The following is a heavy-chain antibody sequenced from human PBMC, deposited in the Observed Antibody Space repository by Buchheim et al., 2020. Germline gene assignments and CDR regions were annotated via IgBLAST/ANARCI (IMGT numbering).Heavy chain of an antibody. CDR3: ARGGTMRVLVDTAMFRWGPTPFLTP. Sequence: QVQLQQWGAGLLKPSETLSLTCAVYGGSFSGYYWSWIRQPPGKGLEWIGEINHSGSTNYNPSLKSRVTISVDTSKNQFSLKLSSVTAADTAVYYCARGGTMRVLVDTAMFRWGPTPFLTPWGQGTL. J-gene: IGHJ5*02. V-gene: IGHV4-34*01. CDR1: GGSFSGYY. D-gene: IGHD5-18*01. CDR2: INHSGST.